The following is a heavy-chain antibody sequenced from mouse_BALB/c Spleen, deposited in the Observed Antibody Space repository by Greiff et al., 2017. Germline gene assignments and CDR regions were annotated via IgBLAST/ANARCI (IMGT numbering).Heavy chain of an antibody. CDR1: GYTFTSYY. J-gene: IGHJ2*01. CDR2: IYPGNVNT. V-gene: IGHV1S56*01. CDR3: ARGYYDLDY. D-gene: IGHD2-4*01. Sequence: VQLQQSGPELVKPGASVRISCKASGYTFTSYYIHWVKQRPGQGLEWIGWIYPGNVNTKYNEKFKGKATLTADKSSSTAYMQLSSLTSEDSAVYFCARGYYDLDYWGQGTTLTVSS.